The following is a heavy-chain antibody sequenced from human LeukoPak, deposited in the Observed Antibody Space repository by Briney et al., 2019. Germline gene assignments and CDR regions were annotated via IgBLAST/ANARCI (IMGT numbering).Heavy chain of an antibody. Sequence: GASVKVSCKASGYTFTSYDINWVRQATGQGLEWMRWMNPNSGNTGYAQKFQGRVTMTRNTSISTAYMELSSLRSEDTAVYYCARGPRTYYDILTGYYSTNYYYYYMDVWGKGTTVTISS. J-gene: IGHJ6*03. V-gene: IGHV1-8*01. CDR1: GYTFTSYD. CDR2: MNPNSGNT. D-gene: IGHD3-9*01. CDR3: ARGPRTYYDILTGYYSTNYYYYYMDV.